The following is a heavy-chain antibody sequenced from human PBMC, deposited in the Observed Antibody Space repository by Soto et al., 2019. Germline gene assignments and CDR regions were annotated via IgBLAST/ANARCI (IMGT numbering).Heavy chain of an antibody. CDR1: GFTFSSYG. CDR3: AKDGWIVLSKHYYYYMDV. CDR2: ISYDGSNK. J-gene: IGHJ6*03. V-gene: IGHV3-30*18. Sequence: GGSLRLSCAASGFTFSSYGMHWVRQAPGKGLEWVAVISYDGSNKYYADSVKGRFTISRDNSKNTLYLQMNSLRAEDTAVYYCAKDGWIVLSKHYYYYMDVWGKGTTVTVSS. D-gene: IGHD2-8*01.